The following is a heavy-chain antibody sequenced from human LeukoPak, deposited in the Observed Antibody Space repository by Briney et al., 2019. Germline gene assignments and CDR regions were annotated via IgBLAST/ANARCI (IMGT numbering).Heavy chain of an antibody. Sequence: SETLSLTCTVSGGSISGSSYYWGWIRQPPGKGLEWIGSIYYSGSTYYNPSLKSRVTISVDTSKNQFSLKLSSVTAADTAVYYCAREAFGSGSYTHDYWGQGTLVTVSS. CDR3: AREAFGSGSYTHDY. D-gene: IGHD3-10*01. CDR1: GGSISGSSYY. J-gene: IGHJ4*02. V-gene: IGHV4-39*07. CDR2: IYYSGST.